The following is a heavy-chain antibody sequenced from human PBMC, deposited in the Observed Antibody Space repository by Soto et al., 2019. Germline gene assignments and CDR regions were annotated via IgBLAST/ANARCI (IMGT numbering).Heavy chain of an antibody. CDR1: GGSISSYY. D-gene: IGHD3-9*01. J-gene: IGHJ6*02. V-gene: IGHV4-4*07. CDR3: ARGPNYDILTGYYTYYYYGMDV. Sequence: QVQLQESGPGLVKPSETLSLTCTVSGGSISSYYWSWIRQPAGKGLEWIGRIYTSGSTNYNPSLKSRVTMSVDTSKYQFSLKLSSVTAADTAVYYCARGPNYDILTGYYTYYYYGMDVWGQGTTVTVSS. CDR2: IYTSGST.